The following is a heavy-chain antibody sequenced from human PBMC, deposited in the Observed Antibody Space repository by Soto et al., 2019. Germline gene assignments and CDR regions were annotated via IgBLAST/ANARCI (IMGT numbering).Heavy chain of an antibody. J-gene: IGHJ4*02. Sequence: SVKVSCKASGGTFSSYAISWVRQAPGQGLEWMGGIIPIFGTANYAQKFQGRVTITADKSTSTAYMELSSLRSEDTAVYYCARSRITIFGVVIREFDFWGQGIQVTVSS. CDR3: ARSRITIFGVVIREFDF. D-gene: IGHD3-3*01. CDR2: IIPIFGTA. V-gene: IGHV1-69*06. CDR1: GGTFSSYA.